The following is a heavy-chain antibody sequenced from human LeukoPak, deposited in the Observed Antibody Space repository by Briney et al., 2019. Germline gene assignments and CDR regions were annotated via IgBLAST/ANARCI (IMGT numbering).Heavy chain of an antibody. CDR3: ARHLSDSIMVLVYYFDY. D-gene: IGHD2-8*01. CDR1: GYSCSNYW. J-gene: IGHJ4*02. CDR2: IDPSDSYT. V-gene: IGHV5-10-1*01. Sequence: GESLKISCKGSGYSCSNYWIGRERQMPGKGLEWMGRIDPSDSYTNYSPSFQGHVTISAHKSISTAYLQWSSLKASDSAIYYCARHLSDSIMVLVYYFDYWGQGTLVTVSS.